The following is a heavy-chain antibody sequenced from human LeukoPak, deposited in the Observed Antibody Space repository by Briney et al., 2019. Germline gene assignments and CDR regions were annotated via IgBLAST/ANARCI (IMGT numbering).Heavy chain of an antibody. CDR3: VRLLAGCPGGRCRAHFDY. CDR2: IYYSGST. Sequence: SETLSLTCSVSGDSISGNYWSWMRQPPGKGLEWIGYIYYSGSTKYNPSLESRVTMSVDTSKNQFSLNLRSVTAADTAVYYCVRLLAGCPGGRCRAHFDYWGQGTLVTVSS. V-gene: IGHV4-59*01. D-gene: IGHD2-15*01. CDR1: GDSISGNY. J-gene: IGHJ4*02.